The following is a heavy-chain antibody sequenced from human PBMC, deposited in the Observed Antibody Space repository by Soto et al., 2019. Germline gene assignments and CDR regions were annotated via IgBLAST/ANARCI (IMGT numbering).Heavy chain of an antibody. J-gene: IGHJ4*02. CDR1: GFTFSTYD. Sequence: GGSLRLSCAASGFTFSTYDINWVRQAPGKGLEWVSYISRGSRTIYYADSVKGRFTISRDDARNSLYLQMNSLRVEDTAVYYCARGEWGSGLNFWGQGALVTVSS. V-gene: IGHV3-48*01. CDR2: ISRGSRTI. CDR3: ARGEWGSGLNF. D-gene: IGHD3-3*01.